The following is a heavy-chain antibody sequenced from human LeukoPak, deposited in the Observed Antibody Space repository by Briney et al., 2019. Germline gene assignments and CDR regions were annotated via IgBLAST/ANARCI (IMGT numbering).Heavy chain of an antibody. CDR3: ARVGVGYNFGDAFDI. J-gene: IGHJ3*02. V-gene: IGHV3-23*01. D-gene: IGHD5-24*01. CDR2: ISGSGGST. Sequence: GGSLRLSCAASGFTFSTYGMSWVRQAPGKGLEWVSAISGSGGSTYYADSVKGRFTISRDNSKNTLYLEMNSLRTEDTAVYYCARVGVGYNFGDAFDIWGQGTMVTVSS. CDR1: GFTFSTYG.